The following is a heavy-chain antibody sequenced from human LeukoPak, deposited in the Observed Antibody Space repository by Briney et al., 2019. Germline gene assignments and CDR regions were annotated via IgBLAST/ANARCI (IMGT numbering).Heavy chain of an antibody. CDR3: ARGRILEWFAEYYFDY. CDR2: ISSSGSTI. J-gene: IGHJ4*02. D-gene: IGHD3-3*01. V-gene: IGHV3-48*03. CDR1: GFTFSSYE. Sequence: SGGSLRLSCAASGFTFSSYEMNWVRQAPGKGLEWVSYISSSGSTIYYADSVKGRFTISRDNAKNSLYLQMNSLRAEDTAVYYCARGRILEWFAEYYFDYWGQATLVTVSS.